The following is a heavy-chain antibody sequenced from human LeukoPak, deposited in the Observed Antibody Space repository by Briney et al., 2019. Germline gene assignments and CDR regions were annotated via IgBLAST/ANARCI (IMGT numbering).Heavy chain of an antibody. D-gene: IGHD2-2*02. J-gene: IGHJ1*01. CDR3: ARPGYCSSTSCYREYFQH. Sequence: GGSLRLSCAASGFTFSSYGMHWVRQAPGKGLEWVAVISYDGSDKYYADSVKGRFTISRDNSKNTLYLQMNSLKASDTAMYYCARPGYCSSTSCYREYFQHWGQGTLVTVSS. CDR2: ISYDGSDK. V-gene: IGHV3-30*03. CDR1: GFTFSSYG.